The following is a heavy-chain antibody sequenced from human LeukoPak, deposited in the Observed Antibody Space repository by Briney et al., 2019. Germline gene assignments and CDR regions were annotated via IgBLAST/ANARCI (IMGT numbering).Heavy chain of an antibody. J-gene: IGHJ4*02. Sequence: ASVKVSCKASGYTFTGYYMHWVRQAPGQGLEWMGWINPNSGGTNYAQKFQGRDTMTRDTSISTAYMELSRLRSDDTAVYYCARAGMNYYDSSGYYFWGQGTLVTVSS. D-gene: IGHD3-22*01. CDR3: ARAGMNYYDSSGYYF. CDR1: GYTFTGYY. V-gene: IGHV1-2*02. CDR2: INPNSGGT.